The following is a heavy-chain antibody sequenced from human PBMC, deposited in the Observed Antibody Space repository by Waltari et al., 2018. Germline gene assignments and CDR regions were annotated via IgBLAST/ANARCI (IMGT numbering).Heavy chain of an antibody. Sequence: RTYWMPWVRQAPGKGLLWVSRIRSDGTGTDYADSVKGRFTISRDNAKNTLFLQMDSLRAEDTAVYYCASGIQLSSWGGQGTLVSVSS. V-gene: IGHV3-74*01. J-gene: IGHJ4*02. CDR3: ASGIQLSSW. CDR1: RTYW. D-gene: IGHD5-18*01. CDR2: IRSDGTGT.